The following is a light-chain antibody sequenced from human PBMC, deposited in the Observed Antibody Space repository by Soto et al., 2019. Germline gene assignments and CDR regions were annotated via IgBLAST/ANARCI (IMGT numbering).Light chain of an antibody. Sequence: DIEMTQSPSSLSASVGDTVTITCRASQSITSYLNWYQKKPGKAPKLLIFASSSLQSGVPSRFGGSTSGTDFALTISNLQPEDFATYYCQQSYSSPFTCGPGTKVDIK. CDR3: QQSYSSPFT. CDR1: QSITSY. CDR2: ASS. J-gene: IGKJ3*01. V-gene: IGKV1-39*01.